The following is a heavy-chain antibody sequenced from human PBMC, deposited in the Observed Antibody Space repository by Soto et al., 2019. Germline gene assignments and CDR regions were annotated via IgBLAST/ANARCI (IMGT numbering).Heavy chain of an antibody. CDR3: ASIPGGPPLRYFDY. CDR1: GFTFSSHS. Sequence: LRLSCAASGFTFSSHSMNWVRQAPGKGLEWVSSISSSGSYIYYADSLKGRFAISRDNAKNSLYLQMNSLRAEDTAVYYCASIPGGPPLRYFDYWGQGTLVTVSS. V-gene: IGHV3-21*01. CDR2: ISSSGSYI. D-gene: IGHD3-10*01. J-gene: IGHJ4*02.